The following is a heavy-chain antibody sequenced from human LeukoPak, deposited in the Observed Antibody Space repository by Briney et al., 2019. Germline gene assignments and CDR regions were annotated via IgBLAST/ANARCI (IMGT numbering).Heavy chain of an antibody. CDR1: GGFISSYY. CDR3: ARDVGGIAAAAHFDY. D-gene: IGHD6-13*01. CDR2: IYYSGST. V-gene: IGHV4-59*01. J-gene: IGHJ4*02. Sequence: SETLSPTCTVSGGFISSYYWSWIRQPPGKGLEWIGYIYYSGSTNYNPSLKSRVTISVDTSKNQFSLKLSSVTAADTAVYYCARDVGGIAAAAHFDYWGQGTLVTVSS.